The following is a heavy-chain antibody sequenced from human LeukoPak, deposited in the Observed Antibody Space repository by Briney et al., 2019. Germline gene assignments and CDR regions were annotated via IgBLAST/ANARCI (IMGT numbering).Heavy chain of an antibody. D-gene: IGHD3-22*01. CDR1: GFTFSSYA. CDR2: ISGSGGST. J-gene: IGHJ3*02. Sequence: PGGSLRLSCAASGFTFSSYAMSWVRQAPGKGLEWVSAISGSGGSTYYADSVKGRFTISRDNSKNTLYLQMNSLRAEDTAVYYCARVGFRYYYDTGGFDIWGQGTMLTVSS. CDR3: ARVGFRYYYDTGGFDI. V-gene: IGHV3-23*01.